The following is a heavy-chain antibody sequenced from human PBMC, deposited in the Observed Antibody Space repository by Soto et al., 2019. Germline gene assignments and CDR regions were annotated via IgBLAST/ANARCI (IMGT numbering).Heavy chain of an antibody. V-gene: IGHV3-7*01. Sequence: EVQLMESGGDLVQPGGSLRLSCAASGFTLSYYWMSWVRQAPGKGLEWVANIKEDGSEKYYVDSVKGRFTISRDNAQNSVFLQMNSLRVEDTAIYYCARDCSGGSCQYWRQGILATVSS. D-gene: IGHD2-15*01. CDR3: ARDCSGGSCQY. CDR2: IKEDGSEK. J-gene: IGHJ4*02. CDR1: GFTLSYYW.